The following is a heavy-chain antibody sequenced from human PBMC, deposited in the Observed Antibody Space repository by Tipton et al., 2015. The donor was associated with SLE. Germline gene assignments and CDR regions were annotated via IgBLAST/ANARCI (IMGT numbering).Heavy chain of an antibody. CDR3: ARHPTEYSSAAY. J-gene: IGHJ4*02. CDR1: GFTFSDSY. D-gene: IGHD6-19*01. Sequence: SLRLSCVASGFTFSDSYMCWIRQAPGKGLEWISYITTSGHTIYYADSVQGRFTISRDNAKNSLFLQMDNLRAEDTAVYYCARHPTEYSSAAYWGQGTLVTVSS. CDR2: ITTSGHTI. V-gene: IGHV3-11*01.